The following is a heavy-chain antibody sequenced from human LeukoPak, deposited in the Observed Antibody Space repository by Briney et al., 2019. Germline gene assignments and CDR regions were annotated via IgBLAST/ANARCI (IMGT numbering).Heavy chain of an antibody. V-gene: IGHV3-23*01. Sequence: PGGSLRLSCAASGFTFSSYAMSWVRQAPGKGLEWVSAISGSGSTIYYADSVKGRFTISRDNAKNSLYLQMNSLRAEDTAVYYRARDGYNVVDWGQGTLVTVSS. J-gene: IGHJ4*02. CDR2: ISGSGSTI. CDR1: GFTFSSYA. CDR3: ARDGYNVVD. D-gene: IGHD5-24*01.